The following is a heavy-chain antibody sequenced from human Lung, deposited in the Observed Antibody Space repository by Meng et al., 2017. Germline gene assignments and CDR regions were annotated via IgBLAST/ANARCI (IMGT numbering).Heavy chain of an antibody. D-gene: IGHD6-19*01. V-gene: IGHV6-1*02. CDR1: GDSVSSNSAA. CDR2: TNYRSKWYN. CDR3: ARRQQWLDS. J-gene: IGHJ4*02. Sequence: VHPQHSGPGLVKASQTLSHTCAISGDSVSSNSAAWNWIRQSPSRGLEWLGRTNYRSKWYNGYAVSVRSRITINPDTSKNQFSLQMNSVTPEDTSVYYCARRQQWLDSWGQGTLVTVSS.